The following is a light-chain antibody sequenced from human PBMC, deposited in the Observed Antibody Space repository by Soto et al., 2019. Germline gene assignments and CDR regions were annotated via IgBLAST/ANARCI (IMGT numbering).Light chain of an antibody. J-gene: IGLJ2*01. V-gene: IGLV2-8*01. CDR2: EVS. CDR1: SSDVGACNY. Sequence: QSVLTQPPSASGSPGQSGTISCTGTSSDVGACNYVSWFQQHPGKAPKLMIYEVSKRPSGVPDRFSGSKSGSTASLTVSGLQAEDEADYYCSSCAGRNNLLFGGGTKLTVL. CDR3: SSCAGRNNLL.